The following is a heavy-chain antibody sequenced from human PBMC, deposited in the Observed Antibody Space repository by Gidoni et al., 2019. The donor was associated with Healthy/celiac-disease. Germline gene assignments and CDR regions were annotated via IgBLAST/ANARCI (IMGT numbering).Heavy chain of an antibody. CDR3: ARVGGYSGSYYVFDY. CDR1: GFTFSSYG. D-gene: IGHD1-26*01. V-gene: IGHV3-33*01. CDR2: IWYDGSNE. J-gene: IGHJ4*02. Sequence: QVQLVESGGGVVQPGRSLRLSCAASGFTFSSYGMHWVRQAPGKGLEWVAVIWYDGSNEYYADSVKGRFTISRDNSKNTVYLQMNSLRAEDTAVYYCARVGGYSGSYYVFDYWGQGNLVTVSS.